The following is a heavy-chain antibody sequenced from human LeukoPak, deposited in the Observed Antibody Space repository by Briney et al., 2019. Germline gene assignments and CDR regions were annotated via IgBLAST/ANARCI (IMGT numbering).Heavy chain of an antibody. CDR2: ISYDGSNK. CDR3: ARDEPYNWNDVGYYYYGMDV. Sequence: PGGSLRLSCAASGFTFSSYAMHWVRQAPGKGLEWVAVISYDGSNKYYADPVKGRFTISRDNSKNTLYLQMNSLRAEDTAVYYCARDEPYNWNDVGYYYYGMDVWGKGTTVTVSS. CDR1: GFTFSSYA. J-gene: IGHJ6*04. V-gene: IGHV3-30*04. D-gene: IGHD1-1*01.